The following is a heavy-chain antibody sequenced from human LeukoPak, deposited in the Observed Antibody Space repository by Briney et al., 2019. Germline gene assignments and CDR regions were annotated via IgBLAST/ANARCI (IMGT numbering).Heavy chain of an antibody. D-gene: IGHD4-11*01. CDR1: GFXVSSNY. Sequence: GGSLRLSCAASGFXVSSNYITWVRQPPGKGLEWVSIIYSASSTHYVDSVKGRFTISRDNSKNTVYLQMNSLRADDTAVYYCATGTTVTTAFDYWGQGTLVTVSS. V-gene: IGHV3-66*01. CDR2: IYSASST. J-gene: IGHJ4*02. CDR3: ATGTTVTTAFDY.